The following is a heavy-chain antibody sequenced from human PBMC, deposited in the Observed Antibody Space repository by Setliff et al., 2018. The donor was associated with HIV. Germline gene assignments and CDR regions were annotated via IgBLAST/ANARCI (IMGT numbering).Heavy chain of an antibody. J-gene: IGHJ4*02. CDR3: ARGPPFAF. Sequence: PSETLSLTCIVSGGSISPTNYCWGWIRQTPGQGLEWIGTVCYSGGTYYNPSLMGRVTVSEDTSRHQFFLKLTSVTADDTGVYYCARGPPFAFWGQGLLVTVSS. CDR1: GGSISPTNYC. V-gene: IGHV4-39*07. CDR2: VCYSGGT.